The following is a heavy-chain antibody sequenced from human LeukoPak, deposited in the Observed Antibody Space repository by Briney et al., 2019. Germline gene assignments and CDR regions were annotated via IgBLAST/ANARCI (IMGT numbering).Heavy chain of an antibody. J-gene: IGHJ4*02. CDR1: GFTFSTSW. CDR3: ATAGSYRFDH. Sequence: GGSLRLSCAASGFTFSTSWMHWVRQAPGKGLMWVSRMNSAGSTIDYEDSVKGGFTISRDNAKNTLFLQMDSLRAEDTAVYYCATAGSYRFDHWGQGTVVTVSS. V-gene: IGHV3-74*01. D-gene: IGHD3-16*02. CDR2: MNSAGSTI.